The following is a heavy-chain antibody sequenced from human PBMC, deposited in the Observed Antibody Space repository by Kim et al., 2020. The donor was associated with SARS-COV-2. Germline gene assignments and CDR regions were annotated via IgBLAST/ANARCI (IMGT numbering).Heavy chain of an antibody. V-gene: IGHV3-43*01. D-gene: IGHD6-19*01. CDR3: ANDTSRSGWWGMDV. J-gene: IGHJ6*02. Sequence: ADSVKGRFTISRDNSKNSLYLQMNSVRTEDTALYYCANDTSRSGWWGMDVWGQGTTVTVSS.